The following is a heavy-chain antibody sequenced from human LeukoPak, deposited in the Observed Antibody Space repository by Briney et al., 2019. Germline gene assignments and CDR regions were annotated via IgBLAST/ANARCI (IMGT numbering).Heavy chain of an antibody. Sequence: GRSLRLSCAASGFTFNTHAMHWVRQAPGKGLEWVAVISYDGSNKSYADSVKGRFTISRDNSRNTLCLQMNSLRAEDTAVYYCARGKHCSSTSCYASSTPSTNNWFDPWGQGTLVTVSS. CDR1: GFTFNTHA. CDR2: ISYDGSNK. CDR3: ARGKHCSSTSCYASSTPSTNNWFDP. V-gene: IGHV3-30*04. D-gene: IGHD2-2*01. J-gene: IGHJ5*02.